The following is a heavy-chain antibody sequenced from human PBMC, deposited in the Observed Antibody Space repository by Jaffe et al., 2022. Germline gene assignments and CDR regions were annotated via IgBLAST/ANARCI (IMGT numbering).Heavy chain of an antibody. J-gene: IGHJ4*02. D-gene: IGHD5-18*01. CDR3: SAGVTGSILDY. CDR1: GFTFRDHY. V-gene: IGHV3-72*01. Sequence: EVQLVESGGGLVQPGGSLRLSCAASGFTFRDHYMDWVRQAPGKGLEWVARIRSKVYSYTTEYAASVQGRFTISRDDSKSSLYLQMNSLRTEDTAMYYCSAGVTGSILDYWGQGTLVTVSS. CDR2: IRSKVYSYTT.